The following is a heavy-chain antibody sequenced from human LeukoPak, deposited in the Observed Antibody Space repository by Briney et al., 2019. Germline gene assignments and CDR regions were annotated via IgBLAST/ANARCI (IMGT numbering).Heavy chain of an antibody. CDR3: AKGGPTLFYYYYMDV. J-gene: IGHJ6*03. Sequence: PGGSLRLSCAASGFTFSSYWMSWVHQAPGKGLEWVSAISGSGGSTYYADSVKGRFTISRDNSKNTLYLQMNSLRAEDTAVYYCAKGGPTLFYYYYMDVWGKGTTVTVSS. D-gene: IGHD3-10*01. CDR1: GFTFSSYW. CDR2: ISGSGGST. V-gene: IGHV3-23*01.